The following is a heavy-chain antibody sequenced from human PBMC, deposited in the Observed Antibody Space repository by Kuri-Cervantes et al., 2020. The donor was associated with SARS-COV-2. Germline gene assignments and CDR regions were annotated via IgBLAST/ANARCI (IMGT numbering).Heavy chain of an antibody. D-gene: IGHD2-2*02. Sequence: GESLKISCAASGSTFSSYWMSWVRQAPGKGLEWVAFMHYDGSNKYYADSVKGRFTISRDNSKNTLYLEMNSLGGEDTAVYYCAKDMDRYCSTTNCFTSDSWGQGTLVTVSS. CDR2: MHYDGSNK. CDR3: AKDMDRYCSTTNCFTSDS. CDR1: GSTFSSYW. J-gene: IGHJ4*02. V-gene: IGHV3-30*02.